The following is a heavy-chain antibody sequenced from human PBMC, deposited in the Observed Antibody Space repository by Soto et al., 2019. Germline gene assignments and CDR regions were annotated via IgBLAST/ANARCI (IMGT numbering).Heavy chain of an antibody. V-gene: IGHV4-39*02. J-gene: IGHJ5*02. Sequence: QLQLQESGPGLVKHSETLSLTCSVSGGSISSSSYYWCWIRQPPGKGLEWIGSIYYSGSTYYNPSLKRRVTISVDTSKNHSALKLSSVPAADTAVYDCARIEPYIDWFDPWCQGTLVTVSS. CDR1: GGSISSSSYY. D-gene: IGHD5-12*01. CDR3: ARIEPYIDWFDP. CDR2: IYYSGST.